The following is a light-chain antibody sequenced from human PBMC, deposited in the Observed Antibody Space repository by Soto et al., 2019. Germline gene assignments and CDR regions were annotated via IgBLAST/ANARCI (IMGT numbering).Light chain of an antibody. CDR2: DVS. Sequence: QSVLTQPASVSGSPGQSITISCTGTSSDVGAYNYVSWYQQHPGKAPKLMIYDVSNRPSGVSNRFSGSKSGNTASLTISGLQAEDEADYYCSSYTISSTYVFGTGTKVTVL. V-gene: IGLV2-14*03. CDR3: SSYTISSTYV. J-gene: IGLJ1*01. CDR1: SSDVGAYNY.